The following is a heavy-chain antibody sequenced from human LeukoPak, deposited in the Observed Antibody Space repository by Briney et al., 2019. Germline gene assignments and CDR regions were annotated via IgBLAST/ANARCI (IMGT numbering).Heavy chain of an antibody. J-gene: IGHJ4*02. CDR1: GGSFSGYY. D-gene: IGHD3-3*01. V-gene: IGHV4-34*01. Sequence: PSETLSLTCAVYGGSFSGYYWSGIRQPPGGGLEWIGEISHSGSTNRNPSLKSRVTISVDTSKNQFSLKLSSVTAADTAVYYCARGRATYDFWSGQKIDYWGQGTLVTVSS. CDR2: ISHSGST. CDR3: ARGRATYDFWSGQKIDY.